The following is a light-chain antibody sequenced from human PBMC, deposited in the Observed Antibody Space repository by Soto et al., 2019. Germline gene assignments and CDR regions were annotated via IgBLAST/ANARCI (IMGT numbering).Light chain of an antibody. CDR2: DTS. J-gene: IGKJ5*01. CDR1: QGIGDT. CDR3: QQHENLIT. Sequence: EVLMRQSPATLSVSPGEGATLSCRASQGIGDTLAWYQHKPGQTPRLLIYDTSTRATGVPARLSGGRSGTDFTLTIRRLEPEDFAVYYCQQHENLITFGQGTRLEIK. V-gene: IGKV3-15*01.